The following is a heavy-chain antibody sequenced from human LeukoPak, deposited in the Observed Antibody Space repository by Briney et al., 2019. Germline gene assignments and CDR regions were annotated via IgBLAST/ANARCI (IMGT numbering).Heavy chain of an antibody. J-gene: IGHJ4*02. CDR1: GFTFSSYT. V-gene: IGHV3-30-3*01. CDR2: ISYDGSNK. D-gene: IGHD2-2*02. Sequence: GGPLRLSCAASGFTFSSYTMHWVRQAPGQGLEGVAVISYDGSNKYYADSVKGRFTISGDTSKNTLYLQMNSLRAEDTAVYYCARDRCSSTSCYTHYFDYWGQGTLVTVSS. CDR3: ARDRCSSTSCYTHYFDY.